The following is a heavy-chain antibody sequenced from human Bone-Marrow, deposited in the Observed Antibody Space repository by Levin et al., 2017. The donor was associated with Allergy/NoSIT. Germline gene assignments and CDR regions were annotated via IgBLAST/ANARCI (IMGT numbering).Heavy chain of an antibody. V-gene: IGHV1-2*02. J-gene: IGHJ4*02. CDR2: INPNSGGT. CDR3: ARAVVGAPPKDY. D-gene: IGHD2-15*01. CDR1: GYTFTGYY. Sequence: PGESLKISCKASGYTFTGYYMHWVRQAPGQGLEWMGWINPNSGGTNYAQKFQGRVTMTRDTSISTAYMELSRLRSDDTAVYYCARAVVGAPPKDYWGQGTLVTVSS.